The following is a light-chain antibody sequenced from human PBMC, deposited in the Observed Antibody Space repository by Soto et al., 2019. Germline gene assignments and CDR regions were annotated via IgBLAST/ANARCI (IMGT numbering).Light chain of an antibody. CDR2: GVD. V-gene: IGLV2-14*01. J-gene: IGLJ1*01. CDR3: SSYTSSSTLA. CDR1: SSDVGGYNY. Sequence: QSALTQPASVSGSPGQSITISCTGTSSDVGGYNYVSWYQQHPGKAPKLMIHGVDNRPSGVSNRFSGSKSGNTASLTISGLQAEDEADYYCSSYTSSSTLAFGTGTKVTVL.